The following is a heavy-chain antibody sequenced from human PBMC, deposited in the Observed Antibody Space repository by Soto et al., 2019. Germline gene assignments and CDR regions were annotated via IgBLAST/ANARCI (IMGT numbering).Heavy chain of an antibody. CDR1: GGSISSYY. CDR2: IYYSGST. CDR3: ARDLNGGGFDY. D-gene: IGHD3-16*01. J-gene: IGHJ4*02. V-gene: IGHV4-59*01. Sequence: QVQLQESGPGLVKPSETLSLTCTVSGGSISSYYWSWIRQPPGKGLEWIGYIYYSGSTNYNPSLKSRVTLSVDTSKNHFSLKLSSVTAADTAVYYCARDLNGGGFDYWGQGTLVTVSS.